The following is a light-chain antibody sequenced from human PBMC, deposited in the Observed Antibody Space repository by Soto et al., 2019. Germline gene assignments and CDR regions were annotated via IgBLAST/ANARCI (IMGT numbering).Light chain of an antibody. V-gene: IGKV1-39*01. CDR2: GAS. Sequence: DIQMTQSPSSLCASVGGRVTIRCRASETIKVYLNWYQHKPGKAPNLLIFGASNLRGGVPSRFTGSGSGTDFTLTIDRLQPEDFATYYCQQSYTTPWTFGLGTNVEIK. CDR1: ETIKVY. CDR3: QQSYTTPWT. J-gene: IGKJ1*01.